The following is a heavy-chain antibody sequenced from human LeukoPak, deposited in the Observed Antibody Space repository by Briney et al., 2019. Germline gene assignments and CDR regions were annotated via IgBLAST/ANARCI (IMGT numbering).Heavy chain of an antibody. Sequence: ASVKVSCKASGYTFSNHAIHWVRQAPGQRLEWMEWINTGNGNTKYSQNFQDRVTIARDTSASTAYMELSSLTSEDTAVYYCARREGRYFDYWGQGTLVTVSS. V-gene: IGHV1-3*04. D-gene: IGHD3-10*01. CDR1: GYTFSNHA. CDR2: INTGNGNT. J-gene: IGHJ4*02. CDR3: ARREGRYFDY.